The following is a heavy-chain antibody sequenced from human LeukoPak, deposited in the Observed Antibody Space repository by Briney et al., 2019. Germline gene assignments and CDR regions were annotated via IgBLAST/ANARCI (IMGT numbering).Heavy chain of an antibody. J-gene: IGHJ4*02. CDR1: GGSISSYY. V-gene: IGHV4-59*08. CDR3: ARLYCSSTSCLDY. Sequence: SSETLSLTCTVSGGSISSYYWSWIRQPPGKGLEWIGYIYYSGSTNYNPSLKSRVTISVDTSKNQFSLKLSSVTAADTAVYYCARLYCSSTSCLDYWGQGTLVTVSS. D-gene: IGHD2-2*01. CDR2: IYYSGST.